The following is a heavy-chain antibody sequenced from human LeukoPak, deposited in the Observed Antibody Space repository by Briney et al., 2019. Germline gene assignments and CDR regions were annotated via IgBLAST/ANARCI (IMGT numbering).Heavy chain of an antibody. CDR2: IYSSGST. CDR3: ATYSSGWYPFDY. D-gene: IGHD6-19*01. CDR1: GGSITSGSYY. J-gene: IGHJ4*02. Sequence: PSETLSLTCTVSGGSITSGSYYWSWLRQPAGKGLEWIGRIYSSGSTNYNPSLESRVTISVDTSKNQFSLKLSSVTAADTAVYYCATYSSGWYPFDYWGQGTLVTVSS. V-gene: IGHV4-61*02.